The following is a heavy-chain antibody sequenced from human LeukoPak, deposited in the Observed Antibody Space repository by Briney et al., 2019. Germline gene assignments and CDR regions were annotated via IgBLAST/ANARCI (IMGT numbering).Heavy chain of an antibody. V-gene: IGHV1-2*02. CDR2: INPNSGGT. CDR3: ARDLVHHRLLATNYNWFDP. D-gene: IGHD2-8*01. CDR1: GYTFTGYY. Sequence: ASVKVSCKASGYTFTGYYMHWVRQAPGQGLEWMGWINPNSGGTNYAQKFQGRVTMTTDTSASTAYMEVRSLRSDDTAVYYCARDLVHHRLLATNYNWFDPWGQGTLVTVSS. J-gene: IGHJ5*02.